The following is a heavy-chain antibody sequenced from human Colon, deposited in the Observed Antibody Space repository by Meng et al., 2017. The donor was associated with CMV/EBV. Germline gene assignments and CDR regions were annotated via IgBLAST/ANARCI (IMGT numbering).Heavy chain of an antibody. J-gene: IGHJ2*01. D-gene: IGHD5-24*01. Sequence: QVQLQEPGAGLVKPSETLSLPCTVSGDSISGRSYYWGWIRQPPGKGLEWIASIYYTGNDYHNPSLKSRVTISIDTSNNQFSLRLTSVTAADTAVYYCARMALHWYFDLWGRGTLVTVSS. CDR1: GDSISGRSYY. CDR2: IYYTGND. V-gene: IGHV4-39*07. CDR3: ARMALHWYFDL.